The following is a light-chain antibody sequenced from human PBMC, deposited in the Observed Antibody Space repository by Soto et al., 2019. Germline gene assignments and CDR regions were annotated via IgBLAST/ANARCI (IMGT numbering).Light chain of an antibody. V-gene: IGLV2-8*01. Sequence: QSALTQPPSASGSPGQSVTISCTGTSSDVGGYNYVSWYQQHPGKAPKLMIYEVSKRPSGVPDRFSGSKSGNTASLTVSGLQAEDEADYYCSSYAGSKNVVFGGGTKLTFL. CDR2: EVS. CDR3: SSYAGSKNVV. J-gene: IGLJ2*01. CDR1: SSDVGGYNY.